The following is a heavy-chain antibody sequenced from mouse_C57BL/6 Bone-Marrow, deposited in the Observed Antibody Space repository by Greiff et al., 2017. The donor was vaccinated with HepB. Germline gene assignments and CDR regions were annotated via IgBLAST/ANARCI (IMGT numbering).Heavy chain of an antibody. V-gene: IGHV1-69*01. CDR3: ARSGSNYVFYYAMDY. CDR2: IDPSDSYT. J-gene: IGHJ4*01. Sequence: QVQLQQPGAELVMPGASVKLSCKASGYTFTSYWMHWVKQRPGQGLEWIGEIDPSDSYTNYNQKFKGKSTLTVDKSSSTAYMQLSSLTSDDSAVYYCARSGSNYVFYYAMDYWGQGTSVTVSS. CDR1: GYTFTSYW. D-gene: IGHD2-5*01.